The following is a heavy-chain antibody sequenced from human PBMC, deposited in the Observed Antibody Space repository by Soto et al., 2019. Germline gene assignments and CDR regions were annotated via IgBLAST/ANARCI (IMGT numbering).Heavy chain of an antibody. CDR1: GFTVSSNY. Sequence: PGGSLRLSCAASGFTVSSNYMSWVRQAPGKGLEWVSVIYSGGSTYYADSVKGRFTISRDNSKNTLYLQMNSLRAEYTAVYYCARSSWIPALFDYWGQGTLVTVSS. V-gene: IGHV3-66*01. J-gene: IGHJ4*02. D-gene: IGHD5-18*01. CDR2: IYSGGST. CDR3: ARSSWIPALFDY.